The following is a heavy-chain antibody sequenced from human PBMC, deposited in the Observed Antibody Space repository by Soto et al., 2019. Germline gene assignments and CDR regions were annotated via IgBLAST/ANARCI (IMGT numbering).Heavy chain of an antibody. J-gene: IGHJ4*02. V-gene: IGHV4-34*01. Sequence: ASETLSLTCAVYGGSFSGYYWSWTRQPPGKGLEWIGEINHSGSTNYSPSLKSRVTISVDTSKNQFSLKLSSVTAADTAVYYCARGDVKSHGVRGVIITRVKITTIIDYWGQGTLVTVSS. CDR3: ARGDVKSHGVRGVIITRVKITTIIDY. CDR2: INHSGST. D-gene: IGHD3-10*01. CDR1: GGSFSGYY.